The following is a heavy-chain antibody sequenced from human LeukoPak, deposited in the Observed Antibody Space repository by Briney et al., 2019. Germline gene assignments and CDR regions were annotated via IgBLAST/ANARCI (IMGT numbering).Heavy chain of an antibody. CDR1: GFTFSSYS. J-gene: IGHJ6*04. D-gene: IGHD3-10*02. Sequence: GGSLRLSCAASGFTFSSYSMTWVRQAPGKGLEWVSSISSGSAYIYYGDSVKGRFTISRDSAKNSLYLQMNSLRAEDTAVYYCAELGITMIGGVWGKGTTVTISS. CDR3: AELGITMIGGV. V-gene: IGHV3-21*01. CDR2: ISSGSAYI.